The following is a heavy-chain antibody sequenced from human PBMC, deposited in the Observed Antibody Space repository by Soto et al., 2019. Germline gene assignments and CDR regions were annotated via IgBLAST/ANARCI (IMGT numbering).Heavy chain of an antibody. J-gene: IGHJ4*02. CDR2: INPSGGST. CDR3: ARDSYSGYEHFYYFDC. D-gene: IGHD5-12*01. Sequence: QVQLVQSGAEVKKPGASVKVSCKASGYTFTSYYMHWVRQAPGQGLERMGIINPSGGSTSYAQKLQRRLTMTRDASTSTVSMELSSLTAEDTAMYYCARDSYSGYEHFYYFDCWGQGTLVTVCS. CDR1: GYTFTSYY. V-gene: IGHV1-46*03.